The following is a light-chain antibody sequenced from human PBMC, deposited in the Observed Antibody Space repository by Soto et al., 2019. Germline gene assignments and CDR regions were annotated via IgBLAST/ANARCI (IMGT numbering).Light chain of an antibody. J-gene: IGKJ3*01. V-gene: IGKV3-15*01. Sequence: EIVMTQAPATPSVSPGERATLSCRASQSVSSNLAWYQQKPGQAPRLLIYGASTRATGIPARFSGSGSGTEFTLTISSLQSEDFAVYDCEQAGTFGPATKVAIK. CDR3: EQAGT. CDR2: GAS. CDR1: QSVSSN.